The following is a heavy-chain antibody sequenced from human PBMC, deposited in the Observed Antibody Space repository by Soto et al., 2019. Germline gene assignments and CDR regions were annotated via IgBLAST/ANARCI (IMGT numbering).Heavy chain of an antibody. V-gene: IGHV1-2*04. CDR1: GYTFTGYY. CDR2: INPNSGGT. J-gene: IGHJ6*02. Sequence: ASVKVSCKASGYTFTGYYMHWVRQAPGQGLEWMGWINPNSGGTNYAQKFQGWVTMTRDTSISTAYMELSRLRSDDTAVYYCARGRVGATVRYYYYYGMDVWGQGTTVTVSS. CDR3: ARGRVGATVRYYYYYGMDV. D-gene: IGHD1-26*01.